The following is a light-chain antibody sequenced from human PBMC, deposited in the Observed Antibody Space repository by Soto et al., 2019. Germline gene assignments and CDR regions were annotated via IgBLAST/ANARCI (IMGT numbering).Light chain of an antibody. J-gene: IGLJ2*01. Sequence: QSALTQPASVSGSPGQSITISCTGTSSDVGGYNYVSWYQQHPGKAPKLMIYDVSYRPSGVSNRFSGSKSGNTASLTISGLQAEYEAGYYCTSYTSSSTLEVFGVGTQLTVL. CDR2: DVS. CDR1: SSDVGGYNY. CDR3: TSYTSSSTLEV. V-gene: IGLV2-14*01.